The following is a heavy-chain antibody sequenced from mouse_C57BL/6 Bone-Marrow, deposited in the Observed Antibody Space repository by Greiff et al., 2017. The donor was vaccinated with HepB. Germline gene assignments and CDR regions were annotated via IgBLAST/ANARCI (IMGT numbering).Heavy chain of an antibody. CDR2: IWSGGST. J-gene: IGHJ3*01. CDR3: ARSLLRSPWFAY. CDR1: GFSLTSYG. D-gene: IGHD1-1*01. Sequence: VQLQQSGPGLVQPSQSLSITCTVSGFSLTSYGVHWVRQSPGKGLEWLGVIWSGGSTDYNAAFISRLSISKDNSKSQVFFKMNSLQADDTAIYYCARSLLRSPWFAYWGQGTLVTVSA. V-gene: IGHV2-2*01.